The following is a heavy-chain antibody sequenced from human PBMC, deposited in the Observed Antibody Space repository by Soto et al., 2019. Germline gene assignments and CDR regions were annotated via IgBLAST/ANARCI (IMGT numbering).Heavy chain of an antibody. CDR1: RFTFRSYG. V-gene: IGHV3-33*01. D-gene: IGHD4-17*01. Sequence: GGSLRLSCAASRFTFRSYGMHWVRQAPGKGLEWVAVIWYDGSQKYYADSVKGRFTISRDNSKNTLYLQMNSLRAEDTAVYYCARDLGTRNYGEDYWGQGTLVTVSS. J-gene: IGHJ4*02. CDR3: ARDLGTRNYGEDY. CDR2: IWYDGSQK.